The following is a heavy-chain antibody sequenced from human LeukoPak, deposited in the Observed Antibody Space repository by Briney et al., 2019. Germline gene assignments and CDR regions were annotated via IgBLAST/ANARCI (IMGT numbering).Heavy chain of an antibody. CDR2: LYSDGNT. CDR3: ARGVEPLAANTLAY. D-gene: IGHD1-14*01. CDR1: GFTFITND. J-gene: IGHJ4*02. V-gene: IGHV3-53*01. Sequence: GGSLRLSCAASGFTFITNDMTWVRQAPGKGLEWVSVLYSDGNTKYADSVQGRFTISRDNSKNTLYLEMNSLSPDDTAVYYCARGVEPLAANTLAYWGQETLVTASS.